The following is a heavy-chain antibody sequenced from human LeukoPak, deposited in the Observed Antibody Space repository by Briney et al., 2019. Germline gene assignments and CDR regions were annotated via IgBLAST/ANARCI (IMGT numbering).Heavy chain of an antibody. D-gene: IGHD6-25*01. CDR1: GGSISSSSYY. CDR3: ARRCRKREMYYYYYMDV. J-gene: IGHJ6*03. V-gene: IGHV4-39*01. CDR2: IYYSGST. Sequence: SETLSLTCTVSGGSISSSSYYWGWIRQPPGKGLEWIGSIYYSGSTYYNPSLKGRVTISVDTSKNQFSLKLSSVTAADTAVYYCARRCRKREMYYYYYMDVWGKGTTVTVSS.